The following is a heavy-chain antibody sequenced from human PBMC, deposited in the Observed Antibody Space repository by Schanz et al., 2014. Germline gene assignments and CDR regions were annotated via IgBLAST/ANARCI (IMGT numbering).Heavy chain of an antibody. CDR3: ARVGRNSYGFTSRFDA. Sequence: QVQLQQWGAGLLKPSETLSLTCDVYGGSFSGYFWSWIRQPPGKGLEWIGYIAYSGSTNYNPSLQSRVTISLDTSQSQFSLRLTSVSSADTAMYYCARVGRNSYGFTSRFDAWGQGTLVAVSS. V-gene: IGHV4-34*02. CDR2: IAYSGST. J-gene: IGHJ5*02. D-gene: IGHD3-16*01. CDR1: GGSFSGYF.